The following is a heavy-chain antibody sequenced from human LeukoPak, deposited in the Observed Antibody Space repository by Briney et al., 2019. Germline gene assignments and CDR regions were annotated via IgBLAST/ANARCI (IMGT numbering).Heavy chain of an antibody. V-gene: IGHV1-2*02. Sequence: ASVKVSCKASGYTFTGYYMHWVRQAPGQGLEWMGWINPNSGGTNYAQKFQGRVTMTRDTSISTAYMELSRLRSDDTAVYYCARGSEMTTVATSFYWGQGTLVTVSS. CDR3: ARGSEMTTVATSFY. CDR1: GYTFTGYY. CDR2: INPNSGGT. J-gene: IGHJ4*02. D-gene: IGHD4-23*01.